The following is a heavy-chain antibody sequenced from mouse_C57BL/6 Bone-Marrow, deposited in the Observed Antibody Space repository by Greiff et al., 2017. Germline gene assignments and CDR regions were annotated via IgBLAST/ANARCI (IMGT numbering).Heavy chain of an antibody. Sequence: VQLQQSGAELVRPGTSVKVSCKASGYAFTNYLIEWVKQRPGQGLAWIGVINPGSGGTNYNEKFKGKATLTADKSSSTAYMQLSSLISEDSSVYFCARRDYYGSSYYAMDYWGQGTSVTVSS. V-gene: IGHV1-54*01. CDR3: ARRDYYGSSYYAMDY. CDR1: GYAFTNYL. J-gene: IGHJ4*01. D-gene: IGHD1-1*01. CDR2: INPGSGGT.